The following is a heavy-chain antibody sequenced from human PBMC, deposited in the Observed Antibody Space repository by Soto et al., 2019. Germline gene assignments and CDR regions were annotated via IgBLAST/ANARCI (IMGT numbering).Heavy chain of an antibody. J-gene: IGHJ5*02. D-gene: IGHD2-21*02. Sequence: KFQGRVTITRDTSASTAYMELSSVRSEDTAVYYCARDGTQFMVTKFRGGYWFDTWGQGTLVTVSS. V-gene: IGHV1-3*01. CDR3: ARDGTQFMVTKFRGGYWFDT.